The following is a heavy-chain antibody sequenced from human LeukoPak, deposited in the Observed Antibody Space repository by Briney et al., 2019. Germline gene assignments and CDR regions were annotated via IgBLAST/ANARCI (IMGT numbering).Heavy chain of an antibody. J-gene: IGHJ4*02. CDR1: GFTLTRYS. D-gene: IGHD7-27*01. V-gene: IGHV3-21*01. CDR2: MSSSGIYI. Sequence: GGSLRLSCAASGFTLTRYSMNWVRQAPGKGLEWVSSMSSSGIYIYYADSVKGRFTISRDNAKNSLYLQMNSLRAEDTAVYYCAKGDVSVTREFDYWGQGTLVTVSS. CDR3: AKGDVSVTREFDY.